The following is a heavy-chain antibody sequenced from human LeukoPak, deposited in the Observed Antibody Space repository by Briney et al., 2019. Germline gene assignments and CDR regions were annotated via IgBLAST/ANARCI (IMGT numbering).Heavy chain of an antibody. CDR2: INHSGST. CDR3: ARYRFRDSSGSIFDY. CDR1: GGSFSGYY. V-gene: IGHV4-34*01. D-gene: IGHD6-19*01. Sequence: SETLSLTCAVYGGSFSGYYWSWIRQPPGKGLEWIGEINHSGSTNYNPSLKSRVTISVDTSKNQFSLKLSSVTAADTAVYYCARYRFRDSSGSIFDYWGQGTLVTVSS. J-gene: IGHJ4*02.